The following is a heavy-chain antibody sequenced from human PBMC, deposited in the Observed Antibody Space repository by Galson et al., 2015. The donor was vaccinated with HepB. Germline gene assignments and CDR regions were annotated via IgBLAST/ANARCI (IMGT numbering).Heavy chain of an antibody. CDR1: GFTFAESD. Sequence: SLRLSCAASGFTFAESDMHWVRQVSGKGLEWVSGISWNSGNIAYADSVKGRFTISRDNARNSLYLQMDSLRPEDTALYYCAKDGGIAVAGGYFQHWGQGTLLTVSS. D-gene: IGHD6-19*01. CDR3: AKDGGIAVAGGYFQH. CDR2: ISWNSGNI. V-gene: IGHV3-9*01. J-gene: IGHJ1*01.